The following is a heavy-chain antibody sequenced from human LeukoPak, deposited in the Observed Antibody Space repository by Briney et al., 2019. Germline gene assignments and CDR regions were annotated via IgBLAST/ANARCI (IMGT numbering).Heavy chain of an antibody. CDR1: GGSISSSSYY. Sequence: SETLSLTCTVSGGSISSSSYYWGWIRQPPGKGLEWIGSIYYSGSTYYNPSLKSRVTISVDTSKNQFSLKLSSVTAADTAVYYCARLITMVRGVIKPFDYWGQGTLVTVSS. J-gene: IGHJ4*02. CDR3: ARLITMVRGVIKPFDY. CDR2: IYYSGST. V-gene: IGHV4-39*07. D-gene: IGHD3-10*01.